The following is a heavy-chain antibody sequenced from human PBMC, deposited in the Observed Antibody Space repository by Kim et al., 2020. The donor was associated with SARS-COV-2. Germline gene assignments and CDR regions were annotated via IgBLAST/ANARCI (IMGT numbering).Heavy chain of an antibody. V-gene: IGHV3-11*01. D-gene: IGHD2-2*03. CDR1: EFSFTDYY. CDR2: ISGGGSVQ. Sequence: GGSLRLSCTASEFSFTDYYMTWIRQAPGKGLEWISYISGGGSVQYYADSVKGRFIVSRDNAKNSLSLQMNSLRVEDTALYYCAGGLDDTFYFYGMDVWGQGTTVTASS. J-gene: IGHJ6*02. CDR3: AGGLDDTFYFYGMDV.